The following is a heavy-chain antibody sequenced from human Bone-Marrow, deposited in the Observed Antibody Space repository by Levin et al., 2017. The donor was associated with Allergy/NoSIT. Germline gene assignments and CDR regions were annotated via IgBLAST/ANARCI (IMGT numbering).Heavy chain of an antibody. J-gene: IGHJ4*02. Sequence: GGSLRLSCVASGFTFSSFPMTWVRQAPGKGLEWVSTITSDVGTTYYGASVRGRFTLSRDNSKSTLYLQMNNLRVEDTAVYYCARGGSNPNVWGQGTLVSVSS. CDR2: ITSDVGTT. V-gene: IGHV3-23*01. CDR3: ARGGSNPNV. D-gene: IGHD3-10*01. CDR1: GFTFSSFP.